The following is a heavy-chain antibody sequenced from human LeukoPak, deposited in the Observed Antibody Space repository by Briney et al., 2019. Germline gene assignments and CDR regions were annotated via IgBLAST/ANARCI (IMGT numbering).Heavy chain of an antibody. CDR1: GGSISSYY. J-gene: IGHJ4*02. V-gene: IGHV4-4*09. Sequence: SETLSLTCTVSGGSISSYYWSWIRQPPGKGLEWIGYTYTSGSTNYNPSLKSRVTISVDTSKNQFSLKLSSVTAADTAVYYCARHRSPAAIRFDYWGQGTLVTVSS. CDR3: ARHRSPAAIRFDY. D-gene: IGHD2-2*01. CDR2: TYTSGST.